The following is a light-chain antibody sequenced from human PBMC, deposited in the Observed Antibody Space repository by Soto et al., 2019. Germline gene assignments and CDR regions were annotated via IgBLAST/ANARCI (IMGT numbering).Light chain of an antibody. CDR2: DAS. J-gene: IGKJ2*01. V-gene: IGKV3-15*01. CDR1: QSVSRN. Sequence: EIVMTQSPATLSVSPGERATLSCRASQSVSRNLAWYQQRPGRAPRLLIYDASTRATDIPARFSGSGSGTEFTLTISSLHSEDFAVYYCQQYNNWPLYTFGQGTKLEIK. CDR3: QQYNNWPLYT.